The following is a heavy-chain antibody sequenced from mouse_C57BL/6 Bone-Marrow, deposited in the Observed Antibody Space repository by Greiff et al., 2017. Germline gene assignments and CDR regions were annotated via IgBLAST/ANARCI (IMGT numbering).Heavy chain of an antibody. Sequence: EVKLVESGGGLVKPGGSLKLSCAASGFTFSDYGMHWVRQAPEKGLEWVAYISSGSSTIYYADTVKGRFTISRDNAKNTLFLQMTSLRSEDTAMYYCARPAPAWFAYWGQGTLVTVSA. CDR3: ARPAPAWFAY. V-gene: IGHV5-17*01. J-gene: IGHJ3*01. CDR2: ISSGSSTI. CDR1: GFTFSDYG.